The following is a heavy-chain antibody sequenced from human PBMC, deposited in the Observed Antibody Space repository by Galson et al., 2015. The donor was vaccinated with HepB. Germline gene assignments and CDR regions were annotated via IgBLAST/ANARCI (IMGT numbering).Heavy chain of an antibody. CDR2: INGRGSTR. CDR3: AKAEVPFSSGWDYYDY. J-gene: IGHJ4*02. V-gene: IGHV3-23*01. Sequence: SLRLSCAGSGFIFRHHAMAWIRQAPGKGLEWVSGINGRGSTRSYSDAVKGRFTISRDNAKNTLYLQMNSLKTEDTAVYYCAKAEVPFSSGWDYYDYWGQGTRVTVSS. CDR1: GFIFRHHA. D-gene: IGHD6-19*01.